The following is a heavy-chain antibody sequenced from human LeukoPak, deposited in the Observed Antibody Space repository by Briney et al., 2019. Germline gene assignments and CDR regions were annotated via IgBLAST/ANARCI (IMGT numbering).Heavy chain of an antibody. CDR3: ARDDGYNPRSFDY. J-gene: IGHJ4*02. D-gene: IGHD5-24*01. CDR1: GGSISSSNW. Sequence: SETLSLTCAVSGGSISSSNWWSWVRQPPGKGLEWIGEIYHSGSTNYNPSLKSRVTISVDTSKNQFSLKLSSVTAADTAVYYCARDDGYNPRSFDYWGQGTLVTVSS. V-gene: IGHV4-4*02. CDR2: IYHSGST.